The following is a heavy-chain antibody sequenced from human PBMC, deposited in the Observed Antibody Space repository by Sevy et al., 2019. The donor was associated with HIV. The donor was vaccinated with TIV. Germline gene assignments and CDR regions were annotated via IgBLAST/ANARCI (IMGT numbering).Heavy chain of an antibody. CDR3: ARDLAKWELSPFDY. D-gene: IGHD1-26*01. Sequence: SLRLSCAASGFTFSSYGMHWVRQAPGKGLEWVAVIWYDGSNKYYADSVKGRFTISRDNSKNTLYLQMNSLRAEDTAVYYCARDLAKWELSPFDYWGQGTLVTVSS. J-gene: IGHJ4*02. CDR1: GFTFSSYG. CDR2: IWYDGSNK. V-gene: IGHV3-33*01.